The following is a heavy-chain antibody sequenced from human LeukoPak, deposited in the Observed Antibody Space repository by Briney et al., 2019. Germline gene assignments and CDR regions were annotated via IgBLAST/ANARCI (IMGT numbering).Heavy chain of an antibody. V-gene: IGHV1-18*01. J-gene: IGHJ6*03. CDR2: ISAYNGNT. Sequence: ASVKVSCKASGYTFTSYGISWVRQAPGQGLEWMGWISAYNGNTNYAQKLQGRVTMTTDTSTSTAYMELRSLRSDDTAVHYRARAPGCGGDCPVLYYYYYYMDVWGKGTTVTISS. CDR3: ARAPGCGGDCPVLYYYYYYMDV. D-gene: IGHD2-21*02. CDR1: GYTFTSYG.